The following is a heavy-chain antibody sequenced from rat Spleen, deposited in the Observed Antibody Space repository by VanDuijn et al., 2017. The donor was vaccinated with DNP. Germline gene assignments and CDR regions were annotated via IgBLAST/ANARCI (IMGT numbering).Heavy chain of an antibody. V-gene: IGHV5-31*01. CDR1: GFTFNNYW. D-gene: IGHD1-4*01. J-gene: IGHJ2*01. CDR3: ARHVLPLRVWDY. Sequence: EVQLVESGGDLVQPGRSLKLSCVASGFTFNNYWMTWFRQVPGKGLEWVASITSSGGRTYYPDSVKGRFTISRDNAKSTLYLQINSLRSEDMATYYCARHVLPLRVWDYWGQGVMVTVSS. CDR2: ITSSGGRT.